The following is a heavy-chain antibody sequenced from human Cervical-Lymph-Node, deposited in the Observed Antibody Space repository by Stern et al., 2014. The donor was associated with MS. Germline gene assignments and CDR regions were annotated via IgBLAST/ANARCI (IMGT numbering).Heavy chain of an antibody. CDR2: INAGNGNT. CDR3: ARDLKEGNIMYYYGMDV. Sequence: QLVQSGAEVKKPGASVKVSCKASGYTFRSYAVHWVRQAPGQRPEWMGWINAGNGNTRYSQKLQGRVTINRDTSADIAYLKLSSLRSQDTAVYYCARDLKEGNIMYYYGMDVWGQGTTVTVSS. CDR1: GYTFRSYA. D-gene: IGHD2/OR15-2a*01. J-gene: IGHJ6*01. V-gene: IGHV1-3*01.